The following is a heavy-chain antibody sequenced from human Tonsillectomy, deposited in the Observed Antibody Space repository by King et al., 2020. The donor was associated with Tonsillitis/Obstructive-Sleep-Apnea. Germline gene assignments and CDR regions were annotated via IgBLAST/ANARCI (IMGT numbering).Heavy chain of an antibody. J-gene: IGHJ4*02. CDR1: GGSFSGYY. Sequence: VQLQQWGAGLLKPSETLSLTCAVYGGSFSGYYWSWIRQPPGKGLEWIGEINHSGSTNYNPSHRSRVTISVDTSKNQFSLKLSSVTAADTAVYYCARGPNYSSSRYNYWGQGTLVTVSS. D-gene: IGHD6-13*01. V-gene: IGHV4-34*01. CDR2: INHSGST. CDR3: ARGPNYSSSRYNY.